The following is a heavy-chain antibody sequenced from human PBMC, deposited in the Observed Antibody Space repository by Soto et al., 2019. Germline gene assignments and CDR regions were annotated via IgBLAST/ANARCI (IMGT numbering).Heavy chain of an antibody. CDR3: AKVTRQSGNDMDFEC. V-gene: IGHV3-23*01. D-gene: IGHD5-12*01. Sequence: PGGSLRLSCAASGFTFSGYVMNWLRHAPGKGPEWVSGISGSGDKTWYADSVKGRFTISRDNSRTTLYLQMSSLRAEDTATYYCAKVTRQSGNDMDFECWGQGTMVTVSS. CDR2: ISGSGDKT. CDR1: GFTFSGYV. J-gene: IGHJ4*02.